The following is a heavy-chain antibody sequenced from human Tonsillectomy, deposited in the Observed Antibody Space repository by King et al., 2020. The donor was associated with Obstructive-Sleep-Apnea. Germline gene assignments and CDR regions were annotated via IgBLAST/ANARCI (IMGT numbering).Heavy chain of an antibody. V-gene: IGHV3-33*01. D-gene: IGHD6-13*01. CDR1: GFTFSSYG. CDR3: AREGGSSWNLDY. Sequence: VQLVESGGGVVQPGRSLRLSCAASGFTFSSYGMHWVRQAPGKGLEWVAVIWYDGSNKYYADSVKGRFTISRDNSKNTLCLQMNSLRAEDTAVYYCAREGGSSWNLDYWGQGTLVTVSS. J-gene: IGHJ4*02. CDR2: IWYDGSNK.